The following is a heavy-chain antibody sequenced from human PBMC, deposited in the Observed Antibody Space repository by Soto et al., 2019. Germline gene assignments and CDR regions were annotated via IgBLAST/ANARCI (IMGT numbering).Heavy chain of an antibody. CDR2: IYYSGST. J-gene: IGHJ4*02. D-gene: IGHD1-26*01. Sequence: PSETLSLTCTVSGGSVSSGSYYWSWIRQPPGKGLEWIGYIYYSGSTNYNPSLKSRVTISVDTSKNQFSLKLSSVTAADTAVYYCARDGNGSYYIDYWGQGTLVTVSS. CDR1: GGSVSSGSYY. CDR3: ARDGNGSYYIDY. V-gene: IGHV4-61*01.